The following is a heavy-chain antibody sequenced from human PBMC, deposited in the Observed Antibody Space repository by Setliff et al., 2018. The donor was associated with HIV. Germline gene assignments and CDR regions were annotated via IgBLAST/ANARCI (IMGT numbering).Heavy chain of an antibody. D-gene: IGHD2-2*01. CDR1: GYTLTELS. CDR3: ARKDGVGYCDSNSCYGIGPIDF. V-gene: IGHV1-2*06. Sequence: GASVKVSCKISGYTLTELSIHWVRQAPGKGLEWMGRINPKSGATNLAQKFQGRVTLTRDTSVTTVYMELTSLRSDDTAVYYCARKDGVGYCDSNSCYGIGPIDFWGQGSLVTVSS. J-gene: IGHJ4*02. CDR2: INPKSGAT.